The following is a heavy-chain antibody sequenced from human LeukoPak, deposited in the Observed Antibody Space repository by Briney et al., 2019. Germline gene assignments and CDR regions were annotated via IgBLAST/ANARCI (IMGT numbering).Heavy chain of an antibody. Sequence: AGGSLRLSCAASGFTFSSYWMSWVRQAPGKGLEWVANIKQDGSEKYYVDSVKGRFTISRDNAKNSLYLQMNSLRAEDTAVYYCAREGLGILWGEEAFDIWGQGTMVTVSS. CDR2: IKQDGSEK. CDR3: AREGLGILWGEEAFDI. CDR1: GFTFSSYW. J-gene: IGHJ3*02. D-gene: IGHD7-27*01. V-gene: IGHV3-7*01.